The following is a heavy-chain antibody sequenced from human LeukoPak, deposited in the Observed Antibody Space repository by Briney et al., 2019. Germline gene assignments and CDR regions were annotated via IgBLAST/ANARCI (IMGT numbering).Heavy chain of an antibody. V-gene: IGHV3-30*02. D-gene: IGHD6-25*01. CDR3: ANERGYGMDYYYYYYMDV. Sequence: GGSLRLSCAASGFTFSSYGMHWVRQAPGKGLEWVAFIRYDGSNKYYADSVKGRFTISRDNSKNTLYLQMNSLRAEDTAVYYCANERGYGMDYYYYYYMDVWGKGTTVTISS. CDR2: IRYDGSNK. J-gene: IGHJ6*03. CDR1: GFTFSSYG.